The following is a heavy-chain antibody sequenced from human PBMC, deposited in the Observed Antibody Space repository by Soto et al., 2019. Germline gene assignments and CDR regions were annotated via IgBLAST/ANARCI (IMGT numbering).Heavy chain of an antibody. J-gene: IGHJ3*02. CDR3: ARHDTGEKYDAFDI. D-gene: IGHD7-27*01. Sequence: SETLSLTCTVSGGSISSSSYYWGWIRQPPGKGLEWIGSIYYSGSTYYNPSLKSRVTISVDTSKNQFSLKLSSVTAADTAVYYCARHDTGEKYDAFDIWGQGTMVTVSS. CDR1: GGSISSSSYY. V-gene: IGHV4-39*01. CDR2: IYYSGST.